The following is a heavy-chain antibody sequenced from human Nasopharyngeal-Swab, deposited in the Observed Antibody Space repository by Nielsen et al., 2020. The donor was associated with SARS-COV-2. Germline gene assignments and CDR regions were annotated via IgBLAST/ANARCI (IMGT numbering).Heavy chain of an antibody. D-gene: IGHD3-22*01. J-gene: IGHJ4*02. Sequence: LRLSCAASGGTFSSYGMHWVRQAPGKGLEWVAVIWYDGSNKYHADSVKGRFTISRDNSKNTLYLQMNSLRAEDTAVYYCARSGSSGYGPFDYWGQGTLVTVSS. V-gene: IGHV3-33*01. CDR2: IWYDGSNK. CDR3: ARSGSSGYGPFDY. CDR1: GGTFSSYG.